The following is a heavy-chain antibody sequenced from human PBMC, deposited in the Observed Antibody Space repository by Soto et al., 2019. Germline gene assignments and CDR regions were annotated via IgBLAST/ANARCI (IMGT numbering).Heavy chain of an antibody. CDR1: GLPFNRNG. Sequence: PGGSLRLSCAASGLPFNRNGMRWVRQAPGKGLEWVAVIWYDGSKEYYSDSVKGRFTISRDNSKNMLYLQMNSVRVEDTAVYFCARDRSAGNYFYYGMDVWGQGTTVTVSS. V-gene: IGHV3-33*01. CDR2: IWYDGSKE. J-gene: IGHJ6*02. D-gene: IGHD1-1*01. CDR3: ARDRSAGNYFYYGMDV.